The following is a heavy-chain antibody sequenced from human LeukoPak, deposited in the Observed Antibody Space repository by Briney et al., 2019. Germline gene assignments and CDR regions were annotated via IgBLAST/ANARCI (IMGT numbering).Heavy chain of an antibody. CDR2: IYYSGST. V-gene: IGHV4-39*07. J-gene: IGHJ5*02. Sequence: PSETLSLTCTVSGGSISSSSYYWGWIRQPPGKGLEWIGSIYYSGSTYYNPSLKSGGTISVEKSKNQFSLKLSSVTAADTAVYYCAKGNYDILTGQRNNWFDPWGQGTLVTVSS. D-gene: IGHD3-9*01. CDR3: AKGNYDILTGQRNNWFDP. CDR1: GGSISSSSYY.